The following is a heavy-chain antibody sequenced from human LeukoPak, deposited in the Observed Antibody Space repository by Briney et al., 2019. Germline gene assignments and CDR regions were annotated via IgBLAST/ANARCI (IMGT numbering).Heavy chain of an antibody. J-gene: IGHJ4*02. CDR1: GFSVSNTY. CDR3: ARGTVTAPDY. CDR2: IYSGGNT. V-gene: IGHV3-53*01. Sequence: GGSLRRSCAASGFSVSNTYMSWVRQAPGKGLEWVSIIYSGGNTYYADSVKGRFTISRDNSKNTLYLQMNRLRPEDTAVYYCARGTVTAPDYWGQGTLVTVSS. D-gene: IGHD2-21*02.